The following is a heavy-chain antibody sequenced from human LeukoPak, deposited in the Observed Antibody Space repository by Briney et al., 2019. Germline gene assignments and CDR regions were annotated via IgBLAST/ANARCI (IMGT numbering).Heavy chain of an antibody. CDR1: GFTFSSHA. Sequence: GGSLRLSCAASGFTFSSHAMRWVRQAPGKGLEWVSAISDRGDNKQYTDSVKGRLTISRDNSKNTLYLQMNSLRADDTAVYYCAKSSRYGTGWYGRIDYWGQGTLVTVS. CDR2: ISDRGDNK. V-gene: IGHV3-23*01. J-gene: IGHJ4*02. CDR3: AKSSRYGTGWYGRIDY. D-gene: IGHD6-19*01.